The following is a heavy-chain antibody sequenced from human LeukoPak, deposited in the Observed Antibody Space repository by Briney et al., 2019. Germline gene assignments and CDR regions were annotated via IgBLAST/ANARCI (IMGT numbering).Heavy chain of an antibody. J-gene: IGHJ4*02. D-gene: IGHD3-22*01. CDR3: AMYASCGYGGGFDY. CDR2: ISISSSYI. V-gene: IGHV3-21*01. Sequence: GGSLRLSCAASGFTFSSYSMNWVRQAPGKGLELVSSISISSSYIYYADSVKGRVTISTDNAKNSLYLHMNSLRAEDAAVYYCAMYASCGYGGGFDYWGQGTLVTVSS. CDR1: GFTFSSYS.